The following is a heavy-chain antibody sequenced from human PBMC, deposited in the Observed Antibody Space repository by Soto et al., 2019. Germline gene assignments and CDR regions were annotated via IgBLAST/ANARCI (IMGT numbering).Heavy chain of an antibody. J-gene: IGHJ4*02. CDR3: AKDRGSSGWSKDVFDY. Sequence: GGSLRLSCAASGFTFSSYGMHWVRQAPGKGLEWVAVISYDGSNKYYADSVKGRFTISRDNSKNTLYLQMNSLRAEDTAVYYCAKDRGSSGWSKDVFDYWGQGTLVTVSS. V-gene: IGHV3-30*18. D-gene: IGHD6-19*01. CDR1: GFTFSSYG. CDR2: ISYDGSNK.